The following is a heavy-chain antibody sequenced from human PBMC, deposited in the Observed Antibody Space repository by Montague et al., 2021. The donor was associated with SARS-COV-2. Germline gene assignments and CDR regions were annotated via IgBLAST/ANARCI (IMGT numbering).Heavy chain of an antibody. V-gene: IGHV4-59*01. D-gene: IGHD3-10*01. CDR1: GDSISDYY. CDR2: IFRSGAT. J-gene: IGHJ6*02. CDR3: ARTSRGSRYFYGVDV. Sequence: SETLSLTCTVSGDSISDYYWGWIRQPPGMGLEWIGYIFRSGATNYNPPLKSRVTISLDTSKNQFSLRLSSVTAADTAIYYCARTSRGSRYFYGVDVWGQGTAVTVSS.